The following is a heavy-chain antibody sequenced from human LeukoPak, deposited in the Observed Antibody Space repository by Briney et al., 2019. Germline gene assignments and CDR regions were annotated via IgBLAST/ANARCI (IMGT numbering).Heavy chain of an antibody. J-gene: IGHJ4*02. D-gene: IGHD1-26*01. CDR3: AKDRWDTHGSY. CDR1: GFTFNTYA. Sequence: GGSLRLSCAASGFTFNTYAMSWVRQAPGKGLEWVSAISDSGGSAYYADSVKGRFTISRDNSKNTLYLQMNSLRAEDTAVYYCAKDRWDTHGSYWGQGTLVTVSA. CDR2: ISDSGGSA. V-gene: IGHV3-23*01.